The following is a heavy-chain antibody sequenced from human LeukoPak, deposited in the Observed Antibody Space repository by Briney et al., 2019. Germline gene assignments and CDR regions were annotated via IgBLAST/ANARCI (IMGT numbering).Heavy chain of an antibody. CDR1: GYSFTGNY. V-gene: IGHV1-8*02. CDR2: MNPNSGNT. J-gene: IGHJ6*02. Sequence: GASVKVSCKASGYSFTGNYMHWVRQAPGQWLEWMGWMNPNSGNTGYAQKFQGRVTMTRNTSISTAYMELSSLRSEDTAVYYCASFRASYYYYGMDVWGQGTTVTVSS. CDR3: ASFRASYYYYGMDV.